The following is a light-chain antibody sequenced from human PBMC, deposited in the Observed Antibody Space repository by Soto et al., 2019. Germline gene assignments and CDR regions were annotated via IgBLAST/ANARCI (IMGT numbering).Light chain of an antibody. V-gene: IGLV2-23*02. CDR2: EVS. CDR1: SSDVGSYNL. Sequence: QSALTQPASVSGSPGQSITLSCTGTSSDVGSYNLVSWYQQHPGKDPKLMIYEVSKRPSGVTNRFSGSKSGNTASLTISGLQAEDEADYYCCSYAGTSTLVFGTGTKLTVL. J-gene: IGLJ1*01. CDR3: CSYAGTSTLV.